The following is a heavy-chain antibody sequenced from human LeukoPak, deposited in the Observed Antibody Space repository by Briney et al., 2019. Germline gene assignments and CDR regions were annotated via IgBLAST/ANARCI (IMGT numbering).Heavy chain of an antibody. CDR1: GGSFSGYY. D-gene: IGHD2-21*02. J-gene: IGHJ4*02. CDR2: INHSGST. V-gene: IGHV4-34*01. Sequence: HSETLSLTCAVYGGSFSGYYWSWIRQPPGKGLEWIGEINHSGSTNYNPSLKSRVTISVDTSKNQFSLKLSSVTAADTAVYYCARGYRGTATLPLESVLDCWGQGTLVTVSS. CDR3: ARGYRGTATLPLESVLDC.